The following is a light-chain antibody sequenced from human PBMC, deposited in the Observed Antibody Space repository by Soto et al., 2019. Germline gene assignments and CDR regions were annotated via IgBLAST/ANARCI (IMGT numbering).Light chain of an antibody. Sequence: QSFLTQPPSASVSPGQSVTISCTGTSSDVGGYDYVSWYQQHPGKAPKLMIYEVTIRPSGVSDRFSGSKSGNTASLTVSGLQAEDEADYYCSSYTGGNPSYVFGTGTKVTV. CDR2: EVT. J-gene: IGLJ1*01. CDR3: SSYTGGNPSYV. V-gene: IGLV2-8*01. CDR1: SSDVGGYDY.